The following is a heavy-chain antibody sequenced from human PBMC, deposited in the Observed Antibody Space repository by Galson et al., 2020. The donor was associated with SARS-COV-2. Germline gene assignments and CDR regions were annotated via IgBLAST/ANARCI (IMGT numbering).Heavy chain of an antibody. D-gene: IGHD2-15*01. Sequence: SLKISCAASGFTFDDYAFHWVRQAPGKGLEWVSGISWNGDYKAYADSVRGRFTISRDNAKNSLYLQMNSLRSDDTALYYCAKGPEPATGYYYFYAMAVWGQGTTVTVSS. V-gene: IGHV3-9*01. CDR1: GFTFDDYA. CDR3: AKGPEPATGYYYFYAMAV. CDR2: ISWNGDYK. J-gene: IGHJ6*02.